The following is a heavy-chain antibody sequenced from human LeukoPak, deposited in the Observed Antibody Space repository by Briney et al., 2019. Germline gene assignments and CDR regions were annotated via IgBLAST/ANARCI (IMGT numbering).Heavy chain of an antibody. V-gene: IGHV1-69*05. D-gene: IGHD2-15*01. J-gene: IGHJ6*03. CDR3: ARGNTQYYYYMDV. CDR2: IIPIFGTT. CDR1: GGTFSSYA. Sequence: ASVKVSCKASGGTFSSYAISWVRQAPGQGLEWMGGIIPIFGTTNYAQKFQGRVTITTDESTSTAYMELSSLRSEDTAVYYCARGNTQYYYYMDVWGKGTTVTVSS.